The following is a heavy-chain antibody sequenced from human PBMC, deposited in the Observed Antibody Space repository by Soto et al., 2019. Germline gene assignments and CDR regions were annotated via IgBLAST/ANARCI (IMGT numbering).Heavy chain of an antibody. V-gene: IGHV4-59*01. D-gene: IGHD3-9*01. CDR2: IYYSGST. J-gene: IGHJ6*02. CDR3: SRDHYVYDILTGYGYYYGMDV. CDR1: GGSIRSYY. Sequence: SETLSLTCTVSGGSIRSYYWSWIRQPPGKGLEWIGYIYYSGSTKYNPSIKSRVTISVDTSNNQFSLKLSSVTAADTDEYYCSRDHYVYDILTGYGYYYGMDVWGQGTTVTVSS.